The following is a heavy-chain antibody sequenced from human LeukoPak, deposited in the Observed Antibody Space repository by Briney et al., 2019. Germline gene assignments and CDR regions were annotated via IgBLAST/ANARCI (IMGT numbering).Heavy chain of an antibody. V-gene: IGHV3-23*01. J-gene: IGHJ4*02. CDR1: GFTFSTYA. Sequence: GGSLRLSCAASGFTFSTYAMTWVRQAPGKGLEWVSAISDWGDYIYYTDSVKARFTTSRDNSKNTLYLEMSSLRVEDTAVYYCAKNRGTGLAFYDYWGQGTQVTVSS. CDR2: ISDWGDYI. CDR3: AKNRGTGLAFYDY. D-gene: IGHD1-1*01.